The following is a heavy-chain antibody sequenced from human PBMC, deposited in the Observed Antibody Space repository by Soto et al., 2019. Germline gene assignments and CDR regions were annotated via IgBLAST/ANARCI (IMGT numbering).Heavy chain of an antibody. CDR1: GRSISSYD. D-gene: IGHD3-10*01. Sequence: SETLSLTSPVAGRSISSYDWRWIRQPPGKGLEGIGYIYYSGSTNYNPSLKSRVTISVDTSKNPFSLKLSSVTAADTAVYYCARVWGGAFDFWGQGTMVTVSS. V-gene: IGHV4-59*01. CDR3: ARVWGGAFDF. CDR2: IYYSGST. J-gene: IGHJ3*01.